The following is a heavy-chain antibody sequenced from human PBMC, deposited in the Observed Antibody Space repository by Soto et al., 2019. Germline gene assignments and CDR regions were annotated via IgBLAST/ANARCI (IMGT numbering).Heavy chain of an antibody. Sequence: PGESLKISCKGSEYSFTSYWISWVRQMPGKGLEWMGRIDPSDSYTNYSPSFQGHVTISADKSISTAYLQWSSLKASDTAMYYCARVGVGYCSGGSCPNWFDPWGQGTLVTVSS. CDR3: ARVGVGYCSGGSCPNWFDP. J-gene: IGHJ5*02. D-gene: IGHD2-15*01. V-gene: IGHV5-10-1*01. CDR2: IDPSDSYT. CDR1: EYSFTSYW.